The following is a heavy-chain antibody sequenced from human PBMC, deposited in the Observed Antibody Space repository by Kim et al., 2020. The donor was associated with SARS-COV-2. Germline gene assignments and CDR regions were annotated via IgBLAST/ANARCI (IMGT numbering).Heavy chain of an antibody. V-gene: IGHV4-34*01. Sequence: SETLSLTCAVYGGSFSGYYWSWIRQPPGKGLEWIGEINHSGSTNYNPSLKSRVTISVDTSKNQFSLKLSSVTAADTAVYYCARAASLLRYFDWLPTGGAFDIWGQGTMVTVSS. D-gene: IGHD3-9*01. CDR1: GGSFSGYY. CDR3: ARAASLLRYFDWLPTGGAFDI. J-gene: IGHJ3*02. CDR2: INHSGST.